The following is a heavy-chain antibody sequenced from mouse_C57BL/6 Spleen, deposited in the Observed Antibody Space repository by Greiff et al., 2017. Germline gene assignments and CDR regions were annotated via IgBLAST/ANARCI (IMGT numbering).Heavy chain of an antibody. CDR3: TPDYDY. CDR1: GFNIKDDY. J-gene: IGHJ2*01. V-gene: IGHV14-4*01. D-gene: IGHD2-4*01. CDR2: IDPENGDT. Sequence: EVQVVESGAELVRPGASVKLSCTASGFNIKDDYMHWVKQRPEQGLEWIGWIDPENGDTEYASKFQGKATITADTSSNTAYLQLSSLTSEDTAVYYCTPDYDYWGQGTTLTVSS.